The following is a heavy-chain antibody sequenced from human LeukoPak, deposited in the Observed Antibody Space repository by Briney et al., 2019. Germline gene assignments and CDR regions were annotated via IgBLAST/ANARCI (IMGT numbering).Heavy chain of an antibody. CDR1: GFTFSDYA. Sequence: VGSLRLSCAASGFTFSDYAMHWVRQALGKGLEWVAIKGRFTISRDNSKNTRFLQMNSLRPEDTAVYYCAKNRVVFNWNYAYYFDDWGQGTLVTVSS. D-gene: IGHD1-7*01. V-gene: IGHV3-30*02. CDR3: AKNRVVFNWNYAYYFDD. J-gene: IGHJ4*02.